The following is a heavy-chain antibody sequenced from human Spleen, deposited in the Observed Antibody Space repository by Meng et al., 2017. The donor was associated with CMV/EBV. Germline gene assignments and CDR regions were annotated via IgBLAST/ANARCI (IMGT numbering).Heavy chain of an antibody. D-gene: IGHD3-22*01. CDR3: ARDTSYYDSSGYYYDY. V-gene: IGHV3-21*01. Sequence: FTFSSYSMNWVRQAPGKGLEWVSSISSSSSYIYYADSVKGRFTISRDNAKNSLYLQMNSLRAEDTAVYYCARDTSYYDSSGYYYDYWGQGTLVTVSS. J-gene: IGHJ4*02. CDR2: ISSSSSYI. CDR1: FTFSSYS.